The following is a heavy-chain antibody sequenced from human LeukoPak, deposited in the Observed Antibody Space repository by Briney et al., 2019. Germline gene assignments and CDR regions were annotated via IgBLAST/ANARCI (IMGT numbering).Heavy chain of an antibody. V-gene: IGHV4-61*02. CDR2: IYTSGST. J-gene: IGHJ4*02. Sequence: PSQTLSLTCTVSGGSISSGSYYWSWIRLPAGKGLEWIGRIYTSGSTNYNPSLKSRVTISVDTSKNQLSLKLSSVTAADTAVYYCARGAYYEYYFDYWGQGTLVTVSS. CDR3: ARGAYYEYYFDY. CDR1: GGSISSGSYY. D-gene: IGHD3-22*01.